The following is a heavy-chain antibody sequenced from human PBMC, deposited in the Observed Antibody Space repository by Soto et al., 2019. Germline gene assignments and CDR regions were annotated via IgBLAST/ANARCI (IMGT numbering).Heavy chain of an antibody. Sequence: LGGSLRLSCTVSGFTFSAFSRNWVRQVPGKGLEWISYISNTGTTIYYADSVKGRFTISRDTSKNSLFLQMNSLRGEDTALYYCARDHCRRSNCYPRWYSEHWGRVTLVTVSS. J-gene: IGHJ2*01. V-gene: IGHV3-48*04. CDR2: ISNTGTTI. CDR3: ARDHCRRSNCYPRWYSEH. D-gene: IGHD2-2*01. CDR1: GFTFSAFS.